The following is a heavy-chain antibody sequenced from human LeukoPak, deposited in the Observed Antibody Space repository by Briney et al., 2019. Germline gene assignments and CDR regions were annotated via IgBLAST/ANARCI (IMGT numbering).Heavy chain of an antibody. D-gene: IGHD3-10*01. J-gene: IGHJ4*02. Sequence: PGGSLRLSCVASGFTFSSHVMHWVRQAPGKGVEWVSVISYDRSIKFYTDSVKGRFTISRDDSKNTLYLEMDSLRAEDTAVYYCARSMVRGVIISMIDYWGQGTLVTVSS. V-gene: IGHV3-30*03. CDR2: ISYDRSIK. CDR3: ARSMVRGVIISMIDY. CDR1: GFTFSSHV.